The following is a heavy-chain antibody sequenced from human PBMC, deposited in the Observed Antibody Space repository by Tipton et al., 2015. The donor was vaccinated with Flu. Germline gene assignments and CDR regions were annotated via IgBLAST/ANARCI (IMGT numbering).Heavy chain of an antibody. J-gene: IGHJ5*02. V-gene: IGHV1-18*01. CDR3: ARAVNYDYVGGSYRSNWFDP. Sequence: QLVQSGAEVKKPGASVKVSCKASGYTFTSYGISWARQAPGQGLEWMGWISAYNGNTNYAQKLQGRVTMTTDTSTSTAYMELRSLRSDDTAVYYCARAVNYDYVGGSYRSNWFDPWGQGTLVTVSS. D-gene: IGHD3-16*02. CDR2: ISAYNGNT. CDR1: GYTFTSYG.